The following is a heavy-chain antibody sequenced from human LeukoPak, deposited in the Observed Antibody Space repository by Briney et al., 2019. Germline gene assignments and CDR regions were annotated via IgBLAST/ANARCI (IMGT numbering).Heavy chain of an antibody. CDR1: GFTFSNFA. CDR2: ISYDGSIK. D-gene: IGHD6-19*01. Sequence: GGSVTLSCAASGFTFSNFAMNWVRQAPGKGLEWVAFISYDGSIKSYADSVKGRFAVSRDNSKNTLYLQMNSLRPEDTAFYYCAKSYDNGWYVCDYWGQGTLVTVSS. CDR3: AKSYDNGWYVCDY. V-gene: IGHV3-30*09. J-gene: IGHJ4*02.